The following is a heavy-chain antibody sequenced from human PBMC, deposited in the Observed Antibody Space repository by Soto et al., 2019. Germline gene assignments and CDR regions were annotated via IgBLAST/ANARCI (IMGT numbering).Heavy chain of an antibody. V-gene: IGHV3-7*01. Sequence: EVHLVESGGGLVQPGGSLRLSCAASGFTFSSYWMSWVRQAPGKGLEWVANIKQDGSDKYYVDSVKGRFTISRDNAKNSLYLPMNSLRSEDTAVYYCATSAAAPGNYWGQGPLVTVSS. D-gene: IGHD6-13*01. CDR1: GFTFSSYW. CDR3: ATSAAAPGNY. J-gene: IGHJ4*02. CDR2: IKQDGSDK.